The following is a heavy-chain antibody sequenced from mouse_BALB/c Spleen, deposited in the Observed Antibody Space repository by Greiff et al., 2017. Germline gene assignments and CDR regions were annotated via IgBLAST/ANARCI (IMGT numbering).Heavy chain of an antibody. V-gene: IGHV1S56*01. Sequence: QVHVKQSGPELVKPGASVRISCKASGYTFTSYYIHWVKQRPGQGLEWIGWIYPGNVNTKYNEKFKGKATLTADKSSSTAYMQLSSLTSEDSAVYFCARGGYGSPYYLDYWGQGTTLTVSS. J-gene: IGHJ2*01. CDR1: GYTFTSYY. D-gene: IGHD1-1*01. CDR2: IYPGNVNT. CDR3: ARGGYGSPYYLDY.